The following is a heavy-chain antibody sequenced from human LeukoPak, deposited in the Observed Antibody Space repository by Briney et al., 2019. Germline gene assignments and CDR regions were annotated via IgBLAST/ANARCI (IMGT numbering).Heavy chain of an antibody. CDR1: GGSISSGGYY. CDR2: IYYSGST. Sequence: PSETLSLTCTVSGGSISSGGYYWSWIRQHPGKGLEWIGYIYYSGSTYYNPSLKSRVTISVDTSKNQFSLKLSSVTAADTAVYYCARGGMTTVTIDYWGQGTLVTVSS. D-gene: IGHD4-11*01. J-gene: IGHJ4*02. V-gene: IGHV4-31*03. CDR3: ARGGMTTVTIDY.